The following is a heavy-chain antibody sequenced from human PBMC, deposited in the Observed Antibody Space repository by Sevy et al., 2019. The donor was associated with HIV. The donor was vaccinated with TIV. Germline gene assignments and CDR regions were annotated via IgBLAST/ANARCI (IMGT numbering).Heavy chain of an antibody. CDR3: ARGATALDY. D-gene: IGHD2-2*03. CDR2: IYASGST. J-gene: IGHJ4*02. CDR1: GDSLSSYY. V-gene: IGHV4-4*07. Sequence: SETLSLTCNVSGDSLSSYYWNWIRQPAGKGLEWIGRIYASGSTNYNPSLKSRVTMSVDRSKNQFSLKLSSVAAADTAVYDCARGATALDYWGQGTLVTVSS.